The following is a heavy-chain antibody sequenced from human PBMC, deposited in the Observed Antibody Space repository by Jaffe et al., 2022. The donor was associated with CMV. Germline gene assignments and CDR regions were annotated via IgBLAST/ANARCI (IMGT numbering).Heavy chain of an antibody. D-gene: IGHD3-16*01. CDR1: GGSFSGYY. V-gene: IGHV4-34*01. CDR2: INHSGST. CDR3: ARSAKGGNYKDTLNLYYYYYGMDV. Sequence: QVQLQQWGAGLLKPSETLSLTCAVYGGSFSGYYWSWIRQPPGKGLEWIGEINHSGSTNYNPSLKSRVTISVDTSKNQFSLKLSSVTAADTAVYYCARSAKGGNYKDTLNLYYYYYGMDVWGQGTTVTVSS. J-gene: IGHJ6*02.